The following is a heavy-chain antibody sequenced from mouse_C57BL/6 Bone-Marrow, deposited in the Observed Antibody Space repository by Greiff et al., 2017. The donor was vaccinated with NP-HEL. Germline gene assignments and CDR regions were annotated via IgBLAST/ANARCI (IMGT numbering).Heavy chain of an antibody. D-gene: IGHD1-1*01. Sequence: QVQLQQPGAELVRPGSSVKLSCKASGYTFTSYWMHWVKQRPIQGLEWIGNIDPSDSATHYNQKFKDKATLTVDKSSSTAYMQLSSLTSEDSAVYYCARIATVVPYYYAMDYWGQGTSVTVSS. CDR1: GYTFTSYW. CDR2: IDPSDSAT. V-gene: IGHV1-52*01. CDR3: ARIATVVPYYYAMDY. J-gene: IGHJ4*01.